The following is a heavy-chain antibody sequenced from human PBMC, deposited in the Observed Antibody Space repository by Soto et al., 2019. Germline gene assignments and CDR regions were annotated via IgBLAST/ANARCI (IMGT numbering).Heavy chain of an antibody. J-gene: IGHJ4*02. CDR2: ISANNGNT. Sequence: QVQLVQSGAEVKKPAASVKVSCKASGYTFTSYGISWVRQAPGQGLEWMGWISANNGNTNYAQKLQGRVTMTTDTSTSTAYRELRSLRSDDTAVYYCTRDRGSYALDYWGQGTLGTVSA. D-gene: IGHD1-26*01. CDR3: TRDRGSYALDY. CDR1: GYTFTSYG. V-gene: IGHV1-18*01.